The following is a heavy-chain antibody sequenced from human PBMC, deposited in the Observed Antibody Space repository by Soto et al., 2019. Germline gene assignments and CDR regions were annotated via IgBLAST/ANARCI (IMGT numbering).Heavy chain of an antibody. CDR2: IGTAGDT. V-gene: IGHV3-13*01. CDR1: GFTFGSYD. CDR3: ARASSGYYGSGSYHYYYYYGMDV. Sequence: RLSCAASGFTFGSYDMHWVRQATGKGLEWVSAIGTAGDTYYPGSVKGRFTISRENAKNSLYLQMNSLRAEDTAVYYCARASSGYYGSGSYHYYYYYGMDVWGQGTTVTVSS. J-gene: IGHJ6*02. D-gene: IGHD3-10*01.